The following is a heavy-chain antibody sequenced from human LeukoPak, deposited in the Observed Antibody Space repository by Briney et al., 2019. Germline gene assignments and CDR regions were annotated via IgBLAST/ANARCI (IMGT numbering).Heavy chain of an antibody. V-gene: IGHV4-4*02. D-gene: IGHD3-10*01. CDR1: GVAIRSGHW. Sequence: SETLSLTCDVSGVAIRSGHWWSWVRQIPGKGLEWIGEIHQSGSTNYHASLKSRVTIAVDTSKNQFSLKLTSVTAADTAVYYCARHGFAGAFQHWGQGTLVTVSS. J-gene: IGHJ1*01. CDR2: IHQSGST. CDR3: ARHGFAGAFQH.